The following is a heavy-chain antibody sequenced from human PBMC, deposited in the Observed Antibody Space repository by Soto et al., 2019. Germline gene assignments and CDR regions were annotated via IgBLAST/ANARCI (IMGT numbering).Heavy chain of an antibody. D-gene: IGHD2-2*01. Sequence: QVQLQQWGAGLLKPSETLSLTCAGYGGSFSGYYWTWIRQTPVKGLEWIGEINHSGSTNYTPSINNRVSISADTSTKQYTLNLTSVTAVDTAVNYCARGECSSNYCFTRWALDIWGQEKVVTVSS. J-gene: IGHJ3*02. CDR1: GGSFSGYY. V-gene: IGHV4-34*01. CDR2: INHSGST. CDR3: ARGECSSNYCFTRWALDI.